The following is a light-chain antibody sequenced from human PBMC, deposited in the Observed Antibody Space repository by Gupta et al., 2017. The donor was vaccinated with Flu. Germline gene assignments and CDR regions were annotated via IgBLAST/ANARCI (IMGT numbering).Light chain of an antibody. CDR3: QSYDNSLSGSKV. J-gene: IGLJ3*02. V-gene: IGLV1-40*01. CDR1: TSNIGAGYD. Sequence: QFVLTQPPSVSGAPGQRVTISCTGSTSNIGAGYDVHWYHQVPGRAPKRLIFGNNNRPSGVADRFSGSKSGTSASLAIAGLQAEDEADYDGQSYDNSLSGSKVFGGGTKLTVL. CDR2: GNN.